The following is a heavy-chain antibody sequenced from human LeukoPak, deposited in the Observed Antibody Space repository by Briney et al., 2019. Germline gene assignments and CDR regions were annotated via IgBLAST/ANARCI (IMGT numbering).Heavy chain of an antibody. D-gene: IGHD7-27*01. Sequence: SQTLSLTCAISGDSVSGNSVVWNWIRQSPSRGLEWLGRTYYRSKWYNDYSSSVKSRITISPDTSKNQFSLQLNSVTPDDTAVYFCARESTTPGQLRIFDFWGQGTLVTVSS. V-gene: IGHV6-1*01. CDR1: GDSVSGNSVV. CDR3: ARESTTPGQLRIFDF. J-gene: IGHJ4*02. CDR2: TYYRSKWYN.